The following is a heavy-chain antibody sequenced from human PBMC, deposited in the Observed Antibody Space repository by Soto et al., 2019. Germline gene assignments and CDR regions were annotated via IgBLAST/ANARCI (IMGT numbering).Heavy chain of an antibody. J-gene: IGHJ3*02. CDR1: GYTFTSYS. Sequence: ASVKVSCKASGYTFTSYSMHWVRQAPGQRLEWMGWINAGNGNTKYSQKFQDRVTLTRDTSASTADMELNSLRAEDTAVYYCAKDRAGAVAGTSAFDIWGQGTMVTVSS. CDR2: INAGNGNT. CDR3: AKDRAGAVAGTSAFDI. V-gene: IGHV1-3*01. D-gene: IGHD6-19*01.